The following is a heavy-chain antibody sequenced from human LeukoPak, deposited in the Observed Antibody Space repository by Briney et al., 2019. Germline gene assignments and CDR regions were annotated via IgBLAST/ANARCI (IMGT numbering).Heavy chain of an antibody. D-gene: IGHD6-25*01. CDR3: ARVGSAAATADY. Sequence: ASVKVSCKASGYTFTSYYMHWMRQAPRQGPEWMGIINPRGGSTDYAQKFQGRITMTSDTSTSTVYMELNSLRSDDTAVYFCARVGSAAATADYWGQGALVTVSS. CDR1: GYTFTSYY. J-gene: IGHJ4*02. V-gene: IGHV1-46*01. CDR2: INPRGGST.